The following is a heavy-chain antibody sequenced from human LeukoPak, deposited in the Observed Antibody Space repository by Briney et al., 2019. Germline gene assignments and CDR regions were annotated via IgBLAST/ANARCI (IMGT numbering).Heavy chain of an antibody. J-gene: IGHJ4*02. CDR3: ARATVPYYFVY. D-gene: IGHD4-17*01. Sequence: SEPLSLPCTVSGGSISSYYWSWIRQPPGKGLEWIGYIYYSGSTNYNPSLQSRVTISVDTSKNQFSLKLSSVTAADTAVYYCARATVPYYFVYWGQGTLVTVSS. V-gene: IGHV4-59*01. CDR1: GGSISSYY. CDR2: IYYSGST.